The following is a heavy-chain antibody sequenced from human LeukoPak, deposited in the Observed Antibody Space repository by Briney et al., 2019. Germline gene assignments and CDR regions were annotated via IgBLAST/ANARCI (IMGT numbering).Heavy chain of an antibody. CDR2: ISGSGDST. CDR1: GFTFSSYA. CDR3: ARRSGIAVAGAFDY. Sequence: PGGSLRLSCAASGFTFSSYAMSWVRRAPGKGLEWVSGISGSGDSTYYADSVKGRFTISRDNSKNTLYLQMNSLRAEDTAVYYCARRSGIAVAGAFDYWGQGTLVTVSS. D-gene: IGHD6-19*01. V-gene: IGHV3-23*01. J-gene: IGHJ4*02.